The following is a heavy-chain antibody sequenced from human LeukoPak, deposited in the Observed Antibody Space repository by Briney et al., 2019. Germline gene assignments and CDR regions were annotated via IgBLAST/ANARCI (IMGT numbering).Heavy chain of an antibody. D-gene: IGHD1-26*01. Sequence: PSETLSLTCTVSGGSVSSGSYYWSWIRQPPGKGLEWIGYIYYSGSTNYNPSLKSRVTISVDTSKNQFSLKLSSVTAADTAVYYCARDPPYSGSSRGYYGLDVWGQGTTVTVSS. CDR3: ARDPPYSGSSRGYYGLDV. CDR1: GGSVSSGSYY. CDR2: IYYSGST. J-gene: IGHJ6*02. V-gene: IGHV4-61*01.